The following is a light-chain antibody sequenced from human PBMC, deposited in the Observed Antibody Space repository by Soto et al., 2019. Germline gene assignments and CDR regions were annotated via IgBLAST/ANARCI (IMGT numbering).Light chain of an antibody. CDR3: NSYTSARTYV. J-gene: IGLJ1*01. CDR2: DVT. CDR1: GSDSGSYNY. Sequence: QSALTQPASVSASPGQSITISCTGTGSDSGSYNYVSWYQHHPGKVPKFIIYDVTNRPSAVSARFSGSKSGNTASLTISGLQAEDAADYYCNSYTSARTYVFGTGTKVTVL. V-gene: IGLV2-14*03.